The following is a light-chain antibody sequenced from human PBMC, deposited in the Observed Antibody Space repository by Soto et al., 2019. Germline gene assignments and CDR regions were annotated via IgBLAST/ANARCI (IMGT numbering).Light chain of an antibody. CDR2: DIN. J-gene: IGLJ2*01. CDR1: SSDVGGYNY. V-gene: IGLV2-11*01. Sequence: QSALTQPRSVSGSPGQSVTISCTGTSSDVGGYNYVSWYPQHPDKAPKFIIYDINKRPSGVPDRFSGSRSGNTASLTISGLQPEYEADYYCCSYAGSSTGVFGGGTKLTV. CDR3: CSYAGSSTGV.